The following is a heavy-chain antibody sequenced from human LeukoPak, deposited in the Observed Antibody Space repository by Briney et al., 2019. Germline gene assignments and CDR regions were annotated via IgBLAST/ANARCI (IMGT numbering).Heavy chain of an antibody. D-gene: IGHD3-10*01. J-gene: IGHJ4*02. Sequence: ASVKLSCKASGYTFTSYGISWVRQAPRQGLEWMGWISAYNGNTNYAQKFQGRVTMTTDTSTSIAYMEVRSLRSDDTAVYYCARDRYYGSGSYWRYFDYWGQGTLVTVSS. V-gene: IGHV1-18*04. CDR1: GYTFTSYG. CDR2: ISAYNGNT. CDR3: ARDRYYGSGSYWRYFDY.